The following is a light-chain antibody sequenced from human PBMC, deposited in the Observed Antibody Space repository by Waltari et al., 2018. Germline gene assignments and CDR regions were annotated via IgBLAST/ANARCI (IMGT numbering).Light chain of an antibody. J-gene: IGKJ1*01. Sequence: SCRASQSVSRTLAWYQQKPGQAPRLLIYGASSRATGIPDRFSGSGSGTDFSLTISRLAPDDSAVYFCQHYVSLPATFGQGTKVEIK. CDR3: QHYVSLPAT. CDR1: QSVSRT. CDR2: GAS. V-gene: IGKV3-20*01.